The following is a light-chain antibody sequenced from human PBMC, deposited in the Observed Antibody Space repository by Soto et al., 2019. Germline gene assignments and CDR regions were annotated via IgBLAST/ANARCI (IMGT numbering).Light chain of an antibody. Sequence: TSRDVGGYNSVSWYQHHPRKAPTLILYDVGDRPSGVSYRFSGSKSGNTASLTISRLQAADEADYFCSSFTSSMTNVFGSGTKVTVL. CDR2: DVG. CDR1: SRDVGGYNS. J-gene: IGLJ1*01. CDR3: SSFTSSMTNV. V-gene: IGLV2-14*03.